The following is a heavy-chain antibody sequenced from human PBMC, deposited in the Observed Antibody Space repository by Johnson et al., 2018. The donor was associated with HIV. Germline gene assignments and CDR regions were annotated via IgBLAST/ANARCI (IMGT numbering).Heavy chain of an antibody. J-gene: IGHJ3*01. CDR2: INWSGGGT. D-gene: IGHD6-19*01. CDR3: AKVSRYGGSVWVDAFAL. CDR1: GFNFYEYD. Sequence: VQLVESGGGVVRPGESLRISCVASGFNFYEYDVSWVRQVLGKGLEWVSGINWSGGGTTYADSVKGRFTVSSDNAKNSLYLQMNTLRADDTAVYYGAKVSRYGGSVWVDAFALWGQGTMVTVS. V-gene: IGHV3-20*04.